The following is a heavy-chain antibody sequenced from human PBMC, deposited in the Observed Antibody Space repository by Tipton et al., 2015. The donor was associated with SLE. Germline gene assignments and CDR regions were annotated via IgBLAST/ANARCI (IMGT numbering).Heavy chain of an antibody. Sequence: TLSLTCTVSGYSISSGYYWGWIRQPPGKGLEWIGSIYHSGSTYYNPSLKSRVTIPVDTSKNQFSLKLSSVTAADTAVFYCARGGSTYYYDSSGYYSLDYWGQGTLVTVSS. D-gene: IGHD3-22*01. V-gene: IGHV4-38-2*02. CDR3: ARGGSTYYYDSSGYYSLDY. CDR1: GYSISSGYY. CDR2: IYHSGST. J-gene: IGHJ4*02.